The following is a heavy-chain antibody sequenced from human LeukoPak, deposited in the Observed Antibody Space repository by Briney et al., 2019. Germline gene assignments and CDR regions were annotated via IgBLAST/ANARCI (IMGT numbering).Heavy chain of an antibody. D-gene: IGHD1-26*01. Sequence: PGGSLRLSCAASGFTFSSYGMHWVRQAPGKGLEWVAVIWYDGSNKYYADSVKGRFTISRDNSKNTLYLQMNSLRAEDTAAYYCARELPYYYYGMDVWGQGTTVTVSS. CDR3: ARELPYYYYGMDV. J-gene: IGHJ6*02. V-gene: IGHV3-33*01. CDR1: GFTFSSYG. CDR2: IWYDGSNK.